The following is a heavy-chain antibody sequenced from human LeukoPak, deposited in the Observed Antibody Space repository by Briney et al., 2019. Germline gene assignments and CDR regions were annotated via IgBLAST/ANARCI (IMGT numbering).Heavy chain of an antibody. CDR3: ARSGTGVGNWYFDL. CDR1: GGSISSYY. V-gene: IGHV4-59*01. J-gene: IGHJ2*01. Sequence: SETLSLTCTVSGGSISSYYWSWIRQPPGKGLERIGYIYYSGSTNYNPSLKSRVTISVDTSKNQFSLKLSSVTAADTAVYYCARSGTGVGNWYFDLWGRGTLVTVSS. CDR2: IYYSGST. D-gene: IGHD3/OR15-3a*01.